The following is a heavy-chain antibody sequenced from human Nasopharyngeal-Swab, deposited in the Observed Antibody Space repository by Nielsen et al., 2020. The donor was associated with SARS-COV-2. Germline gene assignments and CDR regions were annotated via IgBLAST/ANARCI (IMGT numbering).Heavy chain of an antibody. CDR2: IYPGDSDT. CDR3: ARLLKWDPDAFDI. Sequence: GESLKISCKGSGYSFTSYWIGWVRQMPGKGLEWMGIIYPGDSDTRYSPSFQGQVTISADKSISTAYLQWSSPKASDTAMYYCARLLKWDPDAFDIWGQGTMVTVSS. CDR1: GYSFTSYW. J-gene: IGHJ3*02. V-gene: IGHV5-51*01. D-gene: IGHD1-26*01.